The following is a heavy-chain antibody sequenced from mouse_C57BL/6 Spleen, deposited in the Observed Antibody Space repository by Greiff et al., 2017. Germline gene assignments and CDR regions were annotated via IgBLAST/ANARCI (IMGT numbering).Heavy chain of an antibody. CDR2: IDPETGGT. V-gene: IGHV1-15*01. J-gene: IGHJ4*01. CDR3: RPPIITVVPHAMDY. Sequence: QVQLKQSGAELVRPGASVTLSCKASGYTFTDYEMHWVKQTPVHGLEWIGAIDPETGGTAYNQKFKGKAILTADKASSTAYMELRSLTSEDSAVYYCRPPIITVVPHAMDYWGQGTSVTVSS. CDR1: GYTFTDYE. D-gene: IGHD1-1*01.